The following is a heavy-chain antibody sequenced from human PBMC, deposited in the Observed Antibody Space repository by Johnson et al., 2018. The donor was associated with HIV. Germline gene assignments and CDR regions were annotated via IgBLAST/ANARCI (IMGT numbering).Heavy chain of an antibody. CDR1: GFTFSSYW. V-gene: IGHV3-7*01. J-gene: IGHJ3*02. D-gene: IGHD5-18*01. CDR2: IKHDGSEK. CDR3: ARDCSYGSNDAFDI. Sequence: VQLVESGGGVVQPGRSLRLSCAASGFTFSSYWMSWVRQAPGKGLEWVANIKHDGSEKYYVDSVTARFTISRDNAKKSLYLQMNSLRAEDTAVYYCARDCSYGSNDAFDIWGQGTMVTVSS.